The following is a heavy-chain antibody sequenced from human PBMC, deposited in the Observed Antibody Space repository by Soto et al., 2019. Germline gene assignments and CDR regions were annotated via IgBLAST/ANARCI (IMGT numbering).Heavy chain of an antibody. J-gene: IGHJ3*02. V-gene: IGHV4-31*03. CDR1: GGSISSGGYY. CDR3: ARVRGRDAFDI. Sequence: QVQLQESGPGLVKPSQTLSLTCTVSGGSISSGGYYCGWFRQHQGKGLEWIGYIYYSGSTYYNPSLKSRVTISVDTSKNQFSLKLSSVTAADTAVYYCARVRGRDAFDIWGQGTMVTVSS. CDR2: IYYSGST. D-gene: IGHD3-10*01.